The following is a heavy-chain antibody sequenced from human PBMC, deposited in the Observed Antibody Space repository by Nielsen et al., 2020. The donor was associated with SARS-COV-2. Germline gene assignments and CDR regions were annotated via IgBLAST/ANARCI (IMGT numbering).Heavy chain of an antibody. V-gene: IGHV4-34*01. CDR3: ARLRVVPALYYYYGMDV. J-gene: IGHJ6*02. Sequence: SETLSLTCAVYGGSFSGYYWSWIRQPPGKGLEWIGEINHSGSTNYNPSLKSRDTISVDTSKNQFSLKLSPVTAADTAVYYCARLRVVPALYYYYGMDVWGQGTTVTVSS. CDR1: GGSFSGYY. CDR2: INHSGST. D-gene: IGHD2-2*01.